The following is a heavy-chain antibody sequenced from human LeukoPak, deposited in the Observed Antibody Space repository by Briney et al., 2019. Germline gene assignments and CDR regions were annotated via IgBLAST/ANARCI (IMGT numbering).Heavy chain of an antibody. CDR2: IYYSGST. CDR1: GGSISSYY. D-gene: IGHD3-10*01. V-gene: IGHV4-59*12. Sequence: SETLSLTCTVSGGSISSYYWSWIRQPPGKGLEWIGYIYYSGSTNYNPSLKSRVTISVDTSKNQFSLKLSSVTAADTAVYYCARRYGSGSYYTYYYYYYMDVWGKGTTVTVSS. J-gene: IGHJ6*03. CDR3: ARRYGSGSYYTYYYYYYMDV.